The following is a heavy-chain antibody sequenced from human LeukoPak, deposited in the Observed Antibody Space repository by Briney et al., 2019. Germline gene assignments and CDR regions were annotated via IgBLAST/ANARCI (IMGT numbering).Heavy chain of an antibody. V-gene: IGHV1-69*05. CDR3: ARDPGNYYDSSGYYP. J-gene: IGHJ5*02. D-gene: IGHD3-22*01. CDR2: IIPIFGTA. Sequence: ASVKVSCKASGGTFSSYAISWVRQAPGQGLEWMGRIIPIFGTANYAQKFQGRVTITTDESTSTAYMELSSLRSEDTAAYYCARDPGNYYDSSGYYPWGQGTLVTVSS. CDR1: GGTFSSYA.